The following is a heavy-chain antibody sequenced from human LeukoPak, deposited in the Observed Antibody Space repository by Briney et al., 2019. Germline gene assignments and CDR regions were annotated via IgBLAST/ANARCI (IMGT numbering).Heavy chain of an antibody. Sequence: SETLSLTCTVSGGSISSGDYYWSWIRQPPGKGLEWIGYIYYSGSTYYNPSLKSRVTISVDTSKNQFSLKLSSVTAADTAVYYCARLAYGSGNSLFDYWGQGTLVTVSS. V-gene: IGHV4-30-4*01. CDR1: GGSISSGDYY. J-gene: IGHJ4*02. CDR3: ARLAYGSGNSLFDY. CDR2: IYYSGST. D-gene: IGHD3-10*01.